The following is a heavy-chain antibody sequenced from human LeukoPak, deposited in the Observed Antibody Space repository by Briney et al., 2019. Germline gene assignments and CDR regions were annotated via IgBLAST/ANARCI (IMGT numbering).Heavy chain of an antibody. Sequence: SETLSLTCAVYGGSFSGYYWSWIRQPPGKGLEWIGEINHSGSTNYNPSLKSRVTISVDTSKNQFSLKLSSVTAADTAVYYCARDKGFGELSYFDYWGQGTLDTVSS. D-gene: IGHD3-10*01. CDR1: GGSFSGYY. CDR3: ARDKGFGELSYFDY. J-gene: IGHJ4*02. V-gene: IGHV4-34*01. CDR2: INHSGST.